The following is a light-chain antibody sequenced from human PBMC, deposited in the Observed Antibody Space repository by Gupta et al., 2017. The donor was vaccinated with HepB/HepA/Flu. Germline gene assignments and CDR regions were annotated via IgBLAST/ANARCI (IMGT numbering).Light chain of an antibody. Sequence: EIAMTPSPATLSVSQGESATLPCRASQSVSSNLAWYQQKPGQAPRLLIYGASTRATGIPARFSGSGSGTEFTLTISSLQSEDIAVYYCQQYNNWPRTFGQGTKVEIK. CDR3: QQYNNWPRT. V-gene: IGKV3-15*01. CDR1: QSVSSN. J-gene: IGKJ1*01. CDR2: GAS.